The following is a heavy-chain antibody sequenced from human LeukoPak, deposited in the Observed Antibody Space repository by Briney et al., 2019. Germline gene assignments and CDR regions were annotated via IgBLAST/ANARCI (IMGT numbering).Heavy chain of an antibody. D-gene: IGHD6-19*01. J-gene: IGHJ4*02. CDR1: GGSNSRSSYY. Sequence: SETLSLTCTVSGGSNSRSSYYWGWLRQPPGKGLEWVASIYYYGDTYYNPSLQSRVTISVDTSKNQFSLKLSSVTAADSAVYYCAFTPMAGRSPYFDYWGQGALVTVSS. CDR3: AFTPMAGRSPYFDY. CDR2: IYYYGDT. V-gene: IGHV4-39*01.